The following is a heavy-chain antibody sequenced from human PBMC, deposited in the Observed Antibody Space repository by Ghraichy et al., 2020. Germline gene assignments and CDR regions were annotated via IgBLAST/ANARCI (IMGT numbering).Heavy chain of an antibody. V-gene: IGHV4-39*01. D-gene: IGHD3-3*01. CDR3: ARLSGSGETLPTYYYYYGMDV. CDR2: IYHSGST. CDR1: GGSISSRSYY. Sequence: SETLSLTCTVSGGSISSRSYYWGWVRQPPGKGLEWIGTIYHSGSTSFNPSLKSRVTLSVNTSKNQFSLWLHSVTAADTAVYFCARLSGSGETLPTYYYYYGMDVWGQGTTVTVSS. J-gene: IGHJ6*02.